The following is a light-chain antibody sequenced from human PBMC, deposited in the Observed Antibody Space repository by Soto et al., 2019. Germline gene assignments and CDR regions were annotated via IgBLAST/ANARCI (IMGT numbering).Light chain of an antibody. CDR1: QAISSN. V-gene: IGKV3-15*01. CDR3: QHYNNWLGT. J-gene: IGKJ4*01. CDR2: GAS. Sequence: EILMTQSPATRSVARGERATLSCRANQAISSNLAWYQQKPGQAPRLLIYGASTRATGIPDRFSGSGSGTEFTLTISSLQSEDFAVYYCQHYNNWLGTFGGGTKVDIK.